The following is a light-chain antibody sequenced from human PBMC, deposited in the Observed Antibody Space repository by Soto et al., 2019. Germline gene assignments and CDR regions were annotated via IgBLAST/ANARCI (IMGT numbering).Light chain of an antibody. CDR1: NRDVGAYKY. V-gene: IGLV2-8*01. J-gene: IGLJ3*02. CDR3: AAHAGGNTWL. Sequence: QSALTQPPSASGSPGQSLTISCKGSNRDVGAYKYVSWYQQRPGTAPKMIIFEVDKRPSGVPNRFSGSRSGDKASLTVSGLQTEYEGLYYCAAHAGGNTWLFGGGTKLTVL. CDR2: EVD.